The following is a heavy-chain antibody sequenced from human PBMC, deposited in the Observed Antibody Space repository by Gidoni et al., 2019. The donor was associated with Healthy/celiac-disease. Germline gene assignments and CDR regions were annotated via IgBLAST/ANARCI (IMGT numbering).Heavy chain of an antibody. Sequence: GLEWIGSIYYSGSTYYNPSLKSRVTISVDTSKNQFSLKLSSVTAADTAVYYCASLRAMVRGVAFDIWGQGTNGHRLF. J-gene: IGHJ3*02. CDR3: ASLRAMVRGVAFDI. V-gene: IGHV4-39*01. CDR2: IYYSGST. D-gene: IGHD3-10*01.